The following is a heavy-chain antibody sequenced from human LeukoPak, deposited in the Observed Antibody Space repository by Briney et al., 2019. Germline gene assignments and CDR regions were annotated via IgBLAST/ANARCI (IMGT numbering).Heavy chain of an antibody. CDR2: INPSGGST. CDR3: ASGQVVPAATTGQKAQHGANAFDI. V-gene: IGHV1-46*01. Sequence: ASVKVSCKASGYTFTSYYMHWVRQAPGQGLEWMGIINPSGGSTSYAQKFQGRVTMTRDTSTSTVYMELSSLRSEDTAVYYCASGQVVPAATTGQKAQHGANAFDIWGQGTMVTVSS. CDR1: GYTFTSYY. J-gene: IGHJ3*02. D-gene: IGHD2-2*01.